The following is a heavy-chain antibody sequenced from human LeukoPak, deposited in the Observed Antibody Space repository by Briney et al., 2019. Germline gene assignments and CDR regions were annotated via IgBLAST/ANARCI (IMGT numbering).Heavy chain of an antibody. V-gene: IGHV3-48*02. D-gene: IGHD3-9*01. J-gene: IGHJ4*02. Sequence: HPGGSLRLPCAASGFTFTDYPMNWVRQAPGKGLEWVSNIRTTAEGANYAYYADSVKGRVTISRDDAKNTLYLHMNSLRDDDTAVYYCATDQRYAFDYWGQGILVTVSS. CDR3: ATDQRYAFDY. CDR1: GFTFTDYP. CDR2: IRTTAEGANYA.